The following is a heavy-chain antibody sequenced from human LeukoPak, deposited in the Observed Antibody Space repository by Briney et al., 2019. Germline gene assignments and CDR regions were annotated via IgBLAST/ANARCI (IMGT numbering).Heavy chain of an antibody. Sequence: PGGSLRLSCAAPGFTFSDYYMSWIRQAPGKGLEWVSYISSSGSTIYYADSVKGRFTISRDNAKNPLYLQMNSLRAEDTAVYYCARDAYDILTGGAFDIWGQGTMVTVSS. V-gene: IGHV3-11*01. CDR1: GFTFSDYY. J-gene: IGHJ3*02. CDR3: ARDAYDILTGGAFDI. CDR2: ISSSGSTI. D-gene: IGHD3-9*01.